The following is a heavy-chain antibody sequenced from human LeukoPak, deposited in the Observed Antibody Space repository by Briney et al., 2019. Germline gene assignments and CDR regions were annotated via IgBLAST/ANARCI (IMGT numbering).Heavy chain of an antibody. J-gene: IGHJ6*03. CDR1: GGSISSGDYY. CDR3: ARDTPYCDILTVRRNMDV. CDR2: IYYSGST. V-gene: IGHV4-30-4*08. D-gene: IGHD3-9*01. Sequence: PSQTLSLTCTVSGGSISSGDYYWSWIRQPPGKGLEWIGYIYYSGSTYYNPSLKSRVTISVDTSKNQFSLKLSSVTAADTAVYYCARDTPYCDILTVRRNMDVWGKGTTVTVSS.